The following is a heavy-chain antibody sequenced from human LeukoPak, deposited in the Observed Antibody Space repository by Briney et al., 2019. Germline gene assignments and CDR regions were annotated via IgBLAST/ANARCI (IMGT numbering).Heavy chain of an antibody. CDR3: VRDLILVWTPGDDFDF. D-gene: IGHD3-16*01. Sequence: GGSLRLSCAASGFAFSAYWMHWVRQAPGKGLEWVSRINEDATTITYANSVKGRFIISRDNSKKSLYLQMNNMRAEDTAVYYCVRDLILVWTPGDDFDFWGQGTLVIVSS. J-gene: IGHJ4*02. CDR1: GFAFSAYW. CDR2: INEDATTI. V-gene: IGHV3-74*01.